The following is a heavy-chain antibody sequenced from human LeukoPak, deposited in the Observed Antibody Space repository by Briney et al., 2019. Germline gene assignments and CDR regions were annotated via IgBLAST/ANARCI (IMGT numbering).Heavy chain of an antibody. D-gene: IGHD6-13*01. CDR3: ARPPYSSSWDPGWFDP. CDR1: GFTFSSHG. Sequence: GRSLRLSCAASGFTFSSHGMHWVRQAPGKGLEWVSYISSSSDYTNYADSVRGRFTISRDNAKNSLYLQMNSLRAEDTAVYYCARPPYSSSWDPGWFDPWGQGTLITVSS. CDR2: ISSSSDYT. V-gene: IGHV3-21*05. J-gene: IGHJ5*02.